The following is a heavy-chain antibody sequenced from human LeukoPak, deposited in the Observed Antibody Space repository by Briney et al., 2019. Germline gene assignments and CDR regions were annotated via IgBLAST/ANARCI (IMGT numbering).Heavy chain of an antibody. J-gene: IGHJ5*02. D-gene: IGHD5-12*01. V-gene: IGHV4-59*02. CDR3: ARDGTVATNWFDP. CDR2: IKSSGSS. CDR1: GGSVSSYY. Sequence: SETLSLTCTVSGGSVSSYYWSWIRQPPGKGLEWIGYIKSSGSSNYNPSLKSRVTISMDTSKNQFSLRLNSVAAADTAVYYCARDGTVATNWFDPWGQGTLVTVSS.